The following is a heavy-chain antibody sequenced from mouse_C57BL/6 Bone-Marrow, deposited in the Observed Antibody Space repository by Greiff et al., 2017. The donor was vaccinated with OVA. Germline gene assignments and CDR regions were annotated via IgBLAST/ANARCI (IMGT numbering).Heavy chain of an antibody. D-gene: IGHD1-1*02. CDR2: IWSGGST. CDR1: GFSLTSYG. V-gene: IGHV2-2*01. CDR3: ARNRLWSFAY. J-gene: IGHJ3*01. Sequence: VMLVESGPGLVQPSQSLSITCTVSGFSLTSYGVHWVRQSPGKGLEWLGVIWSGGSTDYNAAFISRLSISKDNSKSQVFFKMNSLQADDTAIYYCARNRLWSFAYWGQGTLVTVSA.